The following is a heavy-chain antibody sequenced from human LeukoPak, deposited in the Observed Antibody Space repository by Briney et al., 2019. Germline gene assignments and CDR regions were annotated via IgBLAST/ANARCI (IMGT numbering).Heavy chain of an antibody. D-gene: IGHD3-10*01. V-gene: IGHV4-59*01. CDR2: IYYSGST. J-gene: IGHJ4*02. CDR3: ARERSGSYYDY. CDR1: SGSISSYY. Sequence: SETLSLTCTVSSGSISSYYWAWIRQPPGKGLEWIGYIYYSGSTNYNPSLKSRVAISVDTSKNQFSLNLSSVTPADTAVYFCARERSGSYYDYWGQGTLVTVSS.